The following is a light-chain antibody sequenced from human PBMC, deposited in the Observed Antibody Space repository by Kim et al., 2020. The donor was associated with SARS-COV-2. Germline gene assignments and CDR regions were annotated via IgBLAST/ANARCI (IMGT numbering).Light chain of an antibody. Sequence: EIVMTQSPATLSVSPGERATLSCRASQSISSNLAWYQQKPGQAPRLLIYGASTRATGLPARFSGSASGTEFTLTISSLQSEDFAIYFCQQYNNWPPLTFGGGTKLEIK. V-gene: IGKV3-15*01. CDR2: GAS. CDR1: QSISSN. J-gene: IGKJ4*01. CDR3: QQYNNWPPLT.